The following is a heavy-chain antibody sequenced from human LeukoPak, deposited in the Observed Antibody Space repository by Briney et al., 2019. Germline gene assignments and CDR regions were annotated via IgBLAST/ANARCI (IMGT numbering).Heavy chain of an antibody. D-gene: IGHD5-24*01. CDR3: AKARVQMATITLVDY. Sequence: GGSLRPSCAASGFTFSSYAMSWVRQAPGKGLEWVSAISGSGGSTYYADSVKGRFTISRDNSKNTLYLQMNSLRAEDTAVYYCAKARVQMATITLVDYWGQGTLDTVSS. CDR2: ISGSGGST. CDR1: GFTFSSYA. J-gene: IGHJ4*02. V-gene: IGHV3-23*01.